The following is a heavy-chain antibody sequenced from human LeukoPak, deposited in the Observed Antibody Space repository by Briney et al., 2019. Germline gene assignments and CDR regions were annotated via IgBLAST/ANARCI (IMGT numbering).Heavy chain of an antibody. CDR2: IRYDGSNK. CDR1: GFTFSSYG. CDR3: ASLGGDIVVVPAASFDI. J-gene: IGHJ3*02. V-gene: IGHV3-30*02. Sequence: GGSLRLSCAASGFTFSSYGMHWVRQAPGKGLEWVAFIRYDGSNKYYADSVKGRFTISRDNSKNTLYLQMNSLRAEDTAVYYCASLGGDIVVVPAASFDIWGQGTMVTVSS. D-gene: IGHD2-2*01.